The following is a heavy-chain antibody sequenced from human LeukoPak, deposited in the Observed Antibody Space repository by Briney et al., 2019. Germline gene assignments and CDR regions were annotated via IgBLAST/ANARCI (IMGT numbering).Heavy chain of an antibody. D-gene: IGHD3-9*01. Sequence: GASLILSYASSGIPFSSYAMHVVRPAPGKGQGWVAVISYDGSNKYYADFVKGRFTIYKDNSKNTHFLQSNSMRAEDTAVYYCARAWSYDILTGHFDYWGQGTLVTVSS. CDR3: ARAWSYDILTGHFDY. V-gene: IGHV3-30*04. CDR2: ISYDGSNK. CDR1: GIPFSSYA. J-gene: IGHJ4*02.